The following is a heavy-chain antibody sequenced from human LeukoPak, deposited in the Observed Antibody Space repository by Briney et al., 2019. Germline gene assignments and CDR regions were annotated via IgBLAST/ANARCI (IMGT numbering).Heavy chain of an antibody. V-gene: IGHV3-33*06. CDR2: IWYDGSNK. D-gene: IGHD6-19*01. J-gene: IGHJ4*02. CDR3: AKDFSIAVAGGNTCLDY. CDR1: GFTFSSYG. Sequence: QPGGSLRLSCAASGFTFSSYGMHWVRQAPGKGLEWVAVIWYDGSNKYYADSVKGRFTISRDNSKNTLYLQMNSLRAEDTAVYYCAKDFSIAVAGGNTCLDYWGQGTLVTVSS.